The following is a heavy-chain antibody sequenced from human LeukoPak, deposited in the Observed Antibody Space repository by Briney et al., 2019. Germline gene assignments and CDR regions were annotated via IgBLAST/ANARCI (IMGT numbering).Heavy chain of an antibody. J-gene: IGHJ6*03. CDR2: ISGSGGST. D-gene: IGHD2-15*01. Sequence: GGSLRLSCAASGFTFSSYGMSWVRQAPGKGLEWVSAISGSGGSTYYADSVKGRFTISRDNSKNTLYLQMNSLRAEDTAVYYCAKKASYCSGGSCYQDYYYMDVWGKGTTVTISS. CDR3: AKKASYCSGGSCYQDYYYMDV. V-gene: IGHV3-23*01. CDR1: GFTFSSYG.